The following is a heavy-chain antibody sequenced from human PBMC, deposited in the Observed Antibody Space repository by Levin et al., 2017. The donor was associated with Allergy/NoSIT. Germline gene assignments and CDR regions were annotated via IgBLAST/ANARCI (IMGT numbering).Heavy chain of an antibody. CDR1: GGSISSGGYY. CDR2: IYYSGST. J-gene: IGHJ5*02. CDR3: ARGLLWYRFDP. V-gene: IGHV4-31*03. Sequence: LRLSCTVSGGSISSGGYYWSWIRQHPGKGLEWIGYIYYSGSTYYNPSLKSRVTISVDTSKNQFSLKLSSVTAADTAVYYCARGLLWYRFDPWGQGTLVTVSS. D-gene: IGHD3-10*01.